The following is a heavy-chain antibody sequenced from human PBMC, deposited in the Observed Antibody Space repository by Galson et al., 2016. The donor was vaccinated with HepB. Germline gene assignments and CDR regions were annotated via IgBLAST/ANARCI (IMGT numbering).Heavy chain of an antibody. D-gene: IGHD2-21*02. CDR3: AKDQVTRHASWEH. Sequence: SLRLSCAASEFTFGSYSMNWVRQAPGKGLEWLASISRDSNLIYYADSVKGRFTISRDNSKNTLYLQMNSLTAEDTAVYYCAKDQVTRHASWEHWGQGTLVSVSS. V-gene: IGHV3-21*04. J-gene: IGHJ1*01. CDR1: EFTFGSYS. CDR2: ISRDSNLI.